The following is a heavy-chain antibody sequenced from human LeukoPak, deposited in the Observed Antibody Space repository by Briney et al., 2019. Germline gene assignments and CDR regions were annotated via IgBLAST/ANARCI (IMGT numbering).Heavy chain of an antibody. Sequence: GGSLRLSCAASGFSFSDYYMTWIRQAPGKGLDWVSYIAPGGSALYYADSVKGRFTISRDNAKNSLFLQMDSLRAEDTAVYYCARGSSGWVHFDCWGQGTLVTVSS. J-gene: IGHJ4*02. D-gene: IGHD6-13*01. CDR1: GFSFSDYY. CDR3: ARGSSGWVHFDC. CDR2: IAPGGSAL. V-gene: IGHV3-11*01.